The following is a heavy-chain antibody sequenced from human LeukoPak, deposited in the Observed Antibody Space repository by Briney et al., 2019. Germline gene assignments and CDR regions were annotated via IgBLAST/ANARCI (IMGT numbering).Heavy chain of an antibody. CDR3: ARDHLSPGLECLSRYNWFDP. CDR2: INAGDGNT. J-gene: IGHJ5*02. Sequence: ASVKVSCKASGYTFTSYAMHWVRQAPGQRLEWMGWINAGDGNTKYSQKFQGRVTITRDTSSITAYMELSSLRSEDTAVYYCARDHLSPGLECLSRYNWFDPWGQGTLVTVSS. CDR1: GYTFTSYA. V-gene: IGHV1-3*01. D-gene: IGHD3-3*01.